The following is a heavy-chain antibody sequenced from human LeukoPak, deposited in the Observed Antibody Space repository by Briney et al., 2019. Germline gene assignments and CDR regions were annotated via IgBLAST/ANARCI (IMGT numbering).Heavy chain of an antibody. CDR1: GFTFSSYG. J-gene: IGHJ4*02. CDR3: AREGPRGNSQFDY. D-gene: IGHD2/OR15-2a*01. V-gene: IGHV3-33*01. CDR2: IWYDGSNK. Sequence: GGSLRLSCAASGFTFSSYGMHWVRQAPGKGLEWVALIWYDGSNKYYADSVEGRLTIFRDNSKNTLYLQMNSLRAEDTAVYYCAREGPRGNSQFDYWGQGTLVTVSS.